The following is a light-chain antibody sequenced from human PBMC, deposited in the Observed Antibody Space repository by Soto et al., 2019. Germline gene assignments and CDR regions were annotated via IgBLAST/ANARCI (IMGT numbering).Light chain of an antibody. CDR2: AAS. J-gene: IGKJ1*01. CDR1: QSISSY. V-gene: IGKV3-11*01. Sequence: EIVLTQSPATLSLSPGERATLSCRASQSISSYLAWYQQKPGQAPRLLIYAASNRATGIPARFSGSGSGTDFTLTISRLEPEDFAVYYCQQRSKWPRTFGQGTKVEIK. CDR3: QQRSKWPRT.